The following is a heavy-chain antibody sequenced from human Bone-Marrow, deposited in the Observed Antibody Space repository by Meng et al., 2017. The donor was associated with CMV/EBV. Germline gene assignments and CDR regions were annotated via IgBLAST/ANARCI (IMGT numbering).Heavy chain of an antibody. V-gene: IGHV5-51*01. CDR1: YSFTSYW. J-gene: IGHJ4*02. CDR2: IYPGDSDT. D-gene: IGHD2-15*01. Sequence: YSFTSYWIGWVRQMPGKGLEWMGIIYPGDSDTTYSPSFQGQVTISADKSISTAYLQWSSLKASDSAIYYCVRALGYCSGGSCYYFDYWGQGTLVTVSS. CDR3: VRALGYCSGGSCYYFDY.